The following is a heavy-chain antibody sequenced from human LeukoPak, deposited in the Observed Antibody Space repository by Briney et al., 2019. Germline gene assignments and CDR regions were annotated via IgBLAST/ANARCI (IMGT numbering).Heavy chain of an antibody. CDR1: GYTFTSYG. CDR2: ISAYNGNT. V-gene: IGHV1-18*01. D-gene: IGHD6-13*01. Sequence: ASVKVSCKASGYTFTSYGISWVRQAPGQGLEWMGWISAYNGNTNYAQKLQGRVTMTTDTSTSTAYMELRSLRSDDTAVYYCARAKYSSSWFWFDPWGQGTLVTVSS. CDR3: ARAKYSSSWFWFDP. J-gene: IGHJ5*02.